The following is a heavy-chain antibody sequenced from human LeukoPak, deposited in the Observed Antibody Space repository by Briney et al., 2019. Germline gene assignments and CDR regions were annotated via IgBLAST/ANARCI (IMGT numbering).Heavy chain of an antibody. CDR3: ARTYGGNSEIDY. CDR2: IFASGST. D-gene: IGHD4-23*01. V-gene: IGHV4-4*08. J-gene: IGHJ4*01. Sequence: SETLSLTCSVSGDSLNGYYWNWIRQPPGKGLEWIGNIFASGSTNSNPSLKSRVTISVDTTKNQFSLNLTSATAADTAVFYCARTYGGNSEIDYWGHGTLVTVSS. CDR1: GDSLNGYY.